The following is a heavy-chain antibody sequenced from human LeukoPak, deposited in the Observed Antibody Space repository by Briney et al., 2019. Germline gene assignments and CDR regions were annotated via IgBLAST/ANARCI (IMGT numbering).Heavy chain of an antibody. CDR2: INHSGST. V-gene: IGHV4-34*01. CDR3: ARGWVYSGYLFDY. D-gene: IGHD5-12*01. CDR1: GGSFSGYY. J-gene: IGHJ4*02. Sequence: SETLSLTCAVYGGSFSGYYWSWIRQPPGKGLEWIGEINHSGSTNYNPSLKSRVTISVDTSKNQFSLKLSSVTAADTAVYYCARGWVYSGYLFDYWGQETLVTVSS.